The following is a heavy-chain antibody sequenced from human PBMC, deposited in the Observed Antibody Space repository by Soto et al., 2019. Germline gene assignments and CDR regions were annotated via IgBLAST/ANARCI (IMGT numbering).Heavy chain of an antibody. CDR1: GFTFSSYA. CDR2: ISYDGSNK. Sequence: QVQLVESGGGVVQPGRSLRLSCAASGFTFSSYAMHWVRQAPGKGLEWVAVISYDGSNKYYADSVKGRFTISRDNSKNTLYLQMNSLGAEDTAVYYCARDYGGGDYWGQGTLVTVSS. J-gene: IGHJ4*02. D-gene: IGHD3-10*01. V-gene: IGHV3-30-3*01. CDR3: ARDYGGGDY.